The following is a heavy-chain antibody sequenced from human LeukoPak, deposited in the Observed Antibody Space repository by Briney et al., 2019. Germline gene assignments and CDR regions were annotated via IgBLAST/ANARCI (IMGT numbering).Heavy chain of an antibody. D-gene: IGHD6-19*01. CDR3: ARAIAVAGRRYYFDY. Sequence: GASVKVSCKASGYTFTSYYMHWVRQAPGQGLEWMGIINPSGGSTSYAQKFQGRVTMTRDTSTSTVYMELSSLRSKDTAVYYCARAIAVAGRRYYFDYWGQGTLVTVSS. V-gene: IGHV1-46*01. CDR1: GYTFTSYY. CDR2: INPSGGST. J-gene: IGHJ4*02.